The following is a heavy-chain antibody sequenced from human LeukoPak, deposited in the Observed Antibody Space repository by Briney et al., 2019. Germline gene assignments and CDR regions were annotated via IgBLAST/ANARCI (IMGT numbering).Heavy chain of an antibody. D-gene: IGHD1-26*01. Sequence: SDTLSLTCTVSGGSISSYYSSWLRQPPGKGLVWIGYIYTSGSTNYNPSLKSRVTISVDTSENQFSLKLSSVTAADTTVYYCAREVGATLDYWGQGTLVTVSS. V-gene: IGHV4-4*09. CDR1: GGSISSYY. CDR3: AREVGATLDY. CDR2: IYTSGST. J-gene: IGHJ4*02.